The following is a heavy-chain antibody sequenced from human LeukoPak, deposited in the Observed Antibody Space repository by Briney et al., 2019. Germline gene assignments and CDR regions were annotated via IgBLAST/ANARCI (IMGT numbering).Heavy chain of an antibody. J-gene: IGHJ1*01. CDR3: ASCAGAAASNAEYFHN. CDR2: IHPVDSDT. Sequence: ESLKISCKGTGYSFTSYWIGGVRQMPGKGLEWMGIIHPVDSDTRYSPSSEGLVTISADKSISTAYLQWSSLKASDTAMYYCASCAGAAASNAEYFHNWGQGSLVTVSS. D-gene: IGHD6-13*01. V-gene: IGHV5-51*01. CDR1: GYSFTSYW.